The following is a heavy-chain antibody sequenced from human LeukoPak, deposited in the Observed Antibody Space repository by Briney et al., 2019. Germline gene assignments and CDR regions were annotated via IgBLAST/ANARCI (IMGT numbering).Heavy chain of an antibody. V-gene: IGHV4-39*07. CDR3: ARGLYSGHDGGFGY. J-gene: IGHJ4*02. Sequence: PSETLSLTCTVSGGSISSSSYYWGWIRQPPGKGLEWIGSIYYSGSTYYNPSLKSRVTISVDTSKNQFSLKLSSVTAADTAVYYCARGLYSGHDGGFGYWGQGTLVTVSS. D-gene: IGHD5-12*01. CDR2: IYYSGST. CDR1: GGSISSSSYY.